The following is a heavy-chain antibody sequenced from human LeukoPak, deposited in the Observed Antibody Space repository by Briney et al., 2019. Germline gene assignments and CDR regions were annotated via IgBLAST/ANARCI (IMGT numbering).Heavy chain of an antibody. J-gene: IGHJ4*02. V-gene: IGHV3-21*01. CDR1: GFTFSSYS. D-gene: IGHD2-2*01. CDR2: ISSSSSYI. CDR3: ARGGDIVVVPVHFDY. Sequence: GGSLRLSCVVSGFTFSSYSMNWVRQAPGKGLEWVSSISSSSSYIYYADSVKGRFTISRDNAKNSLYLQMNSLRAEDTAVYYCARGGDIVVVPVHFDYWGQGTLVTVSS.